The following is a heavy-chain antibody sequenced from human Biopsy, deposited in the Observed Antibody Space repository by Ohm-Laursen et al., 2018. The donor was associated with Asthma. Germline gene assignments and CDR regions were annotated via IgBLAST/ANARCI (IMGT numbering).Heavy chain of an antibody. J-gene: IGHJ1*01. CDR3: ARTFHFWSPYHAEHYQL. D-gene: IGHD3-3*02. CDR2: ITDTSRYI. CDR1: GFTFSHYN. V-gene: IGHV3-21*01. Sequence: SLRLSCAALGFTFSHYNMNWARQAPGKGLEWVSSITDTSRYIKYADSVKGRFTISRDNAKNSLYLQMNSLRAEDTAVYYCARTFHFWSPYHAEHYQLWGQGTLVTVPS.